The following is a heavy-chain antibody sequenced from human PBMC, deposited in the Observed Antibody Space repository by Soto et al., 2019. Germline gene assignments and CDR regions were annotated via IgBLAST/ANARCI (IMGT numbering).Heavy chain of an antibody. CDR2: MYYSGST. CDR1: GASINSGGYY. Sequence: PSETLSLTCTVSGASINSGGYYWSWIRQPPGKGLEWIGSMYYSGSTYYNPSLKSRIAISIDRSENQFSLTLSSVTAADTALYFGARVARAVPPAMRAAHYSAMDVWGQGTAVTVSS. V-gene: IGHV4-31*03. D-gene: IGHD2-2*01. J-gene: IGHJ6*02. CDR3: ARVARAVPPAMRAAHYSAMDV.